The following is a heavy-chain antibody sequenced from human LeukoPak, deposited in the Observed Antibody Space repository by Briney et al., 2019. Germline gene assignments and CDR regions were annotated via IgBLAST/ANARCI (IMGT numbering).Heavy chain of an antibody. V-gene: IGHV3-23*01. J-gene: IGHJ4*02. CDR3: AKTRGNWGSGDFDY. CDR1: GFTFSSYA. D-gene: IGHD7-27*01. Sequence: GGSLRLSCAASGFTFSSYAVSWVRQAPGKGLEWVSAISGSGGSTYYADSVKGRFTISRDNSKNTLYLQMNSLRAEDTAVYYCAKTRGNWGSGDFDYWGQGTLVTVSS. CDR2: ISGSGGST.